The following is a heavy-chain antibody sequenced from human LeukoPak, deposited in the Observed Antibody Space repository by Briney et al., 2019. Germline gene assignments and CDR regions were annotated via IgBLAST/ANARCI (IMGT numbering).Heavy chain of an antibody. Sequence: ASVKVSCKASGGTFSSYAISWVRQAPGQGLEWMGGIIPIFGTANYAQKFQGRVTITADESTSTAYMELSSLRSEDTAVYYCARDRYYDSSGHNAFDIWGQGTMVTVSS. V-gene: IGHV1-69*13. J-gene: IGHJ3*02. CDR3: ARDRYYDSSGHNAFDI. D-gene: IGHD3-22*01. CDR1: GGTFSSYA. CDR2: IIPIFGTA.